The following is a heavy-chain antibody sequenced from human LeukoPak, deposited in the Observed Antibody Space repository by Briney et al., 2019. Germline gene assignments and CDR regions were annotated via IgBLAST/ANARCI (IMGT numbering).Heavy chain of an antibody. CDR2: IIPIFGTA. V-gene: IGHV1-69*13. CDR1: GGTFSSYA. J-gene: IGHJ5*01. D-gene: IGHD3-22*01. CDR3: ASRSGSYYDSSGLNWFDS. Sequence: SVKVSCKASGGTFSSYAISWVRQAPGQGLEWMGGIIPIFGTANYAQKFQGRVTITADESTSTAYMELSSLRSEDTAVYYCASRSGSYYDSSGLNWFDSWGQGTLVTVSS.